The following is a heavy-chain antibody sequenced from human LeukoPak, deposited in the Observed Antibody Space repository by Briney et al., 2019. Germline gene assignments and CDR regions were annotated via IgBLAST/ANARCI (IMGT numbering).Heavy chain of an antibody. D-gene: IGHD6-13*01. Sequence: GGSLRLSCAXSXXXFSSXXMSWVRQXXXXXXXXXXAISGSGGSTYYADSVKGRFTISRDNSKNTLYLQMNSLRAEDTAVYYCAKFPHGGSSWYPLDYWGQGTLVTVSS. CDR3: AKFPHGGSSWYPLDY. V-gene: IGHV3-23*01. CDR1: XXXFSSXX. J-gene: IGHJ4*02. CDR2: ISGSGGST.